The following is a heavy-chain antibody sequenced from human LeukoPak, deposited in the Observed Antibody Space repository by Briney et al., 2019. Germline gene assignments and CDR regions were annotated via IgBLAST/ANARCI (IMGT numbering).Heavy chain of an antibody. CDR2: SRDKAHSYTT. J-gene: IGHJ3*02. D-gene: IGHD3-22*01. V-gene: IGHV3-72*01. CDR1: GFTFSDHY. Sequence: PGGSLRLSCTVSGFTFSDHYMEWVRQAPGKGLEWVGRSRDKAHSYTTEYAASVQGRFTISRDDSKNSLYLQMNSLKTEDTAVYYCVWTESSGLHVFDMWGQGTKVTVSS. CDR3: VWTESSGLHVFDM.